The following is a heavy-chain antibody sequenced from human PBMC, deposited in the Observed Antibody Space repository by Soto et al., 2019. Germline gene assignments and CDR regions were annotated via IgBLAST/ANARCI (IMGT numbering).Heavy chain of an antibody. D-gene: IGHD6-19*01. CDR1: GGSISSSIYY. CDR2: IYYSGST. Sequence: SETRSRTWTVSGGSISSSIYYGGWIRQPPGKGLEWIGSIYYSGSTYYDPSLKSRVTISVDTSKNQFSLKLSSVTAADTAVYYCARHLDSSGWSNFIDYWGQGTLVTVSS. CDR3: ARHLDSSGWSNFIDY. J-gene: IGHJ4*02. V-gene: IGHV4-39*01.